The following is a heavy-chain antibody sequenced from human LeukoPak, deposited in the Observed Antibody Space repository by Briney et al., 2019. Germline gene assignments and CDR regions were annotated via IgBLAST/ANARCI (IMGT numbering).Heavy chain of an antibody. V-gene: IGHV3-74*01. CDR3: ARARSGYYLFDAFDI. J-gene: IGHJ3*02. CDR1: GFTFSSYW. CDR2: INSDGSST. Sequence: GGSLRLSCAASGFTFSSYWMHWVRQAPGKGLVWVSRINSDGSSTSYADSVKGRFTISRDNAKNTLYLQMNSLRAEDTAVYYCARARSGYYLFDAFDIWGQGTMVTVSS. D-gene: IGHD3-22*01.